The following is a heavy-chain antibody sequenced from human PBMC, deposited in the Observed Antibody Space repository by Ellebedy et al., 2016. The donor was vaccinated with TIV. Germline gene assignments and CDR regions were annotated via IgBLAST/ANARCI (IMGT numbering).Heavy chain of an antibody. CDR1: GFTFSSYW. J-gene: IGHJ6*02. D-gene: IGHD3-9*01. CDR2: IKQDGSEK. V-gene: IGHV3-7*03. CDR3: ARDWVTYYDILTGYVYYYYGMDV. Sequence: GGSLRLXXAASGFTFSSYWMSWVRQAPGKGLEWVANIKQDGSEKYYVDSVKGRFTICRDNAKNSLYLQMNSLRAEDTAVYYCARDWVTYYDILTGYVYYYYGMDVWGQGTTVTVSS.